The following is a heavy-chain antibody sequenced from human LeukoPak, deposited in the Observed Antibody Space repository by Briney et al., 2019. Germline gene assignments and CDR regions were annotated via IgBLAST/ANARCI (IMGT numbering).Heavy chain of an antibody. V-gene: IGHV3-53*04. CDR2: IYSGGST. Sequence: GGSLRLSCAASGFTVSSNYMSWVRQAPGKGLEWVSVIYSGGSTYCADSVKGRFTISRHNSKNTLYLQMNSLRAEDTAVYYCARYARYCSSTSCHPDGMDVWGQGTTVTVSS. CDR1: GFTVSSNY. J-gene: IGHJ6*02. CDR3: ARYARYCSSTSCHPDGMDV. D-gene: IGHD2-2*01.